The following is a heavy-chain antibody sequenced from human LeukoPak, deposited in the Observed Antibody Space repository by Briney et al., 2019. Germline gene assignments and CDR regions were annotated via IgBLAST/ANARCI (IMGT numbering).Heavy chain of an antibody. V-gene: IGHV3-30*03. D-gene: IGHD1-14*01. Sequence: SGGSLRLSCAASGFTFSSYGMHWVRQAPGKGLEWVAVISYDGSNKYYADSVKGRFTISRDNAKNSLYLQMNSLRAEDTAVYYCASNQGGYWGQGTLVTVSS. CDR2: ISYDGSNK. J-gene: IGHJ4*02. CDR1: GFTFSSYG. CDR3: ASNQGGY.